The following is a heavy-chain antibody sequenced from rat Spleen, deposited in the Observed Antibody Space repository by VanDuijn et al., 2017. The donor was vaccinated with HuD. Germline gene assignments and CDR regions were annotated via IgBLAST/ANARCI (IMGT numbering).Heavy chain of an antibody. D-gene: IGHD1-1*01. CDR2: INYDGGTP. Sequence: EVQLVESGGGLVQPGRSLKLSCAASGFTFSDYNMAWVRQAPTKGLEWVATINYDGGTPYYRDSVMGRLTISRDNAKNTLDLQMDSLRSEDTANYYCVRPAGTVVPNWFVYWGQGTLVTVSS. CDR1: GFTFSDYN. J-gene: IGHJ3*01. V-gene: IGHV5S10*01. CDR3: VRPAGTVVPNWFVY.